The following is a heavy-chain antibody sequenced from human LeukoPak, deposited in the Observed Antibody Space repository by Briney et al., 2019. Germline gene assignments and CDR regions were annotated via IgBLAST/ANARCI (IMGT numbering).Heavy chain of an antibody. CDR3: ATRYCSIAACRASSYKCMDD. CDR1: GFTFSDYY. J-gene: IGHJ6*04. Sequence: GGSLRLSCAASGFTFSDYYMSWIRQAPGKGLEWVSYISSSGSTISYADSVKGRFTISRDNAKNSLYLQMNSLRAEDTAVYYCATRYCSIAACRASSYKCMDDWGKGTTVAVSS. D-gene: IGHD2-2*01. V-gene: IGHV3-11*04. CDR2: ISSSGSTI.